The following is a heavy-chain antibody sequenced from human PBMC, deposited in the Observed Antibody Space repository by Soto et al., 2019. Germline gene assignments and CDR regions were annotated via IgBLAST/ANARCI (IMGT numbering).Heavy chain of an antibody. Sequence: QVQPVQSGAEVKKPGSSVKVSCKASGGTFSSYAISWVRQAPGQGLEWMGGIIPIFGTANYAQKFQGRVTITADESTSTAYMGLSSMGSEDTAVYYCARDGGVYDYSPFDYWGQGTLVTVSS. CDR1: GGTFSSYA. CDR2: IIPIFGTA. CDR3: ARDGGVYDYSPFDY. D-gene: IGHD4-4*01. V-gene: IGHV1-69*12. J-gene: IGHJ4*02.